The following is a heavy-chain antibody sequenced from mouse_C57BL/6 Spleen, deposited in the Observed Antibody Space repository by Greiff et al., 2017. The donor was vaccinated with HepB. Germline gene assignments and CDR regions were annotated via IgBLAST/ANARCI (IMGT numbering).Heavy chain of an antibody. D-gene: IGHD2-5*01. CDR3: ARSGAYYSNYGYAMDY. V-gene: IGHV1-53*01. J-gene: IGHJ4*01. Sequence: QVQLQQPGPELVKPGASVKLSCKASGYTFTSYWMHWVKQRPGQGLEWIGNINPSNGGTNYNEKFKSKATLTVDKSSSTAYMQLSSLTSEDSAVYYCARSGAYYSNYGYAMDYWGQGTSVTVSS. CDR1: GYTFTSYW. CDR2: INPSNGGT.